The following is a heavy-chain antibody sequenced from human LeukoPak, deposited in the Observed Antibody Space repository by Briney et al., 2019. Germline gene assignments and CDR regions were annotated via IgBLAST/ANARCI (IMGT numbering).Heavy chain of an antibody. CDR1: GFPFSNAW. D-gene: IGHD6-6*01. CDR2: IKSKTDGGTT. CDR3: TTDRPWRGVY. Sequence: KTGGSLRLSCAVSGFPFSNAWMSWVRQAPGKGLEWVGRIKSKTDGGTTDYAAPVKGRFTISRDDSNNTLYLQMNSLKTEDTAVYYCTTDRPWRGVYWGQGTLVTVSS. J-gene: IGHJ4*02. V-gene: IGHV3-15*01.